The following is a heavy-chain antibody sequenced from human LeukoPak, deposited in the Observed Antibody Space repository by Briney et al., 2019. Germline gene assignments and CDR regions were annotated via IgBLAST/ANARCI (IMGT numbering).Heavy chain of an antibody. D-gene: IGHD3-3*01. CDR1: GYTFTIYD. CDR3: ARGESWSGYYSYYYYYMDV. CDR2: MNPNSGNT. J-gene: IGHJ6*03. V-gene: IGHV1-8*01. Sequence: GASVNVSFTASGYTFTIYDINWVRQATGQGLEWMGWMNPNSGNTGYAQKFQGRVTMTRNTSISTAYMELSSLRSEDTAVYYCARGESWSGYYSYYYYYMDVWGKGTTVTVSS.